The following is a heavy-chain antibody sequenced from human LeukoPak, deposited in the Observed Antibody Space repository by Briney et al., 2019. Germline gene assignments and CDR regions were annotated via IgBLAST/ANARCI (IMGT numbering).Heavy chain of an antibody. J-gene: IGHJ5*02. CDR1: GFTFSSYE. CDR3: ARDHTPYFDWLPNWFDP. CDR2: ISSSGSTI. Sequence: GGSLRLSCAASGFTFSSYEMNWVRQAPGKGLEWVSYISSSGSTIYYADSVKGRFTISRDNAKNSLYLQMNSLRAEDTAVYYCARDHTPYFDWLPNWFDPWGQGTLVTVSS. D-gene: IGHD3-9*01. V-gene: IGHV3-48*03.